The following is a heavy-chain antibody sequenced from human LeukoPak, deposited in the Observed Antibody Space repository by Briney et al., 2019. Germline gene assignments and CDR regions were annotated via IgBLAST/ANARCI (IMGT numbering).Heavy chain of an antibody. J-gene: IGHJ6*03. D-gene: IGHD6-13*01. V-gene: IGHV4-59*01. CDR1: DDSITMYY. CDR2: VGHTGST. CDR3: AKGRVSSSTWYSTYYYYFYMDL. Sequence: SETLSLTCSVSDDSITMYYWTWIRQPPGKGLEWIGYVGHTGSTNFNPSLNGRVSISRDTTKNLFSLRLRSVTAADTAVYFCAKGRVSSSTWYSTYYYYFYMDLWGKGTTVTVSS.